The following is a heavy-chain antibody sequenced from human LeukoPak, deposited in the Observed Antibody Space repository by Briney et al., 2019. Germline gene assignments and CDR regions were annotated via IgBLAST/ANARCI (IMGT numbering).Heavy chain of an antibody. CDR2: ISAYNGNT. V-gene: IGHV1-18*01. J-gene: IGHJ4*02. CDR3: ARDRGLYDYVWGSPDY. Sequence: ASVKVSCKASGYTFTSYGISWVRQAPGQGLEWMGWISAYNGNTNYAQKLQGRVTMTTDTSTSTAYMELRSLRSDDTAVYYCARDRGLYDYVWGSPDYWGQGTLVTVSS. D-gene: IGHD3-16*01. CDR1: GYTFTSYG.